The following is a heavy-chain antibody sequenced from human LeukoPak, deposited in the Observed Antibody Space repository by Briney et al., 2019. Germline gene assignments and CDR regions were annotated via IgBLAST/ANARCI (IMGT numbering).Heavy chain of an antibody. CDR1: RFTFSNYA. D-gene: IGHD4-11*01. J-gene: IGHJ5*01. CDR3: ARSYSGWFES. CDR2: ISGTDGGT. Sequence: GGSLRFSCAASRFTFSNYAMNWVRQAPGKGLEWVSTISGTDGGTYYADSVKGRFTISRDNSNNTLYLQMHSLRADDTAVYYCARSYSGWFESWGQGTLVTVSS. V-gene: IGHV3-23*01.